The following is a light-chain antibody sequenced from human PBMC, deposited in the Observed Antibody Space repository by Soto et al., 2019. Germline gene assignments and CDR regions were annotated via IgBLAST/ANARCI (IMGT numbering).Light chain of an antibody. CDR3: EQHHTIPGT. J-gene: IGKJ1*01. CDR2: WAS. CDR1: HSVLHSSNNKNY. Sequence: ARSLSTDWLTVALGKSAAIGCKCSHSVLHSSNNKNYLAWYQQRPEQPPKLLIYWASTRESGVPDRFSGSGSGTDFTLALRSLQADDVAVYYCEQHHTIPGTLAEGTKVDIK. V-gene: IGKV4-1*01.